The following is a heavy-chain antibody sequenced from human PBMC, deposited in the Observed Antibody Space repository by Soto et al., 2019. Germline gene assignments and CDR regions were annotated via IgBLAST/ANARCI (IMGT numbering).Heavy chain of an antibody. Sequence: EVQLLESGGGLVQPGGSLSLSCAASGLTFSSYAMNWVRQAPGKGLEWVSDISGSGGSTNYADSVKGRFTISRDNSKNSLYLEMNTLRAEDTAVYYCAKVCGTTVTTCWYFDLWGRGTLVSVSS. CDR1: GLTFSSYA. V-gene: IGHV3-23*01. D-gene: IGHD4-17*01. CDR2: ISGSGGST. J-gene: IGHJ2*01. CDR3: AKVCGTTVTTCWYFDL.